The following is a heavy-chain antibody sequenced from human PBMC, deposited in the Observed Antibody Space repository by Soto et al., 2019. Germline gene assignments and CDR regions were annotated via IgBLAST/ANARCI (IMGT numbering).Heavy chain of an antibody. J-gene: IGHJ5*02. D-gene: IGHD1-1*01. CDR2: INHRGST. Sequence: SETLSLTCAFFGGSFSGYYWSWIRQPPGKGLEWIGEINHRGSTNYNPSLKSRVTMSVDTSKNQFSLKLTSMTAADTAVYYCARTNWNHNVFAPWGQGTLVTVFS. V-gene: IGHV4-34*01. CDR3: ARTNWNHNVFAP. CDR1: GGSFSGYY.